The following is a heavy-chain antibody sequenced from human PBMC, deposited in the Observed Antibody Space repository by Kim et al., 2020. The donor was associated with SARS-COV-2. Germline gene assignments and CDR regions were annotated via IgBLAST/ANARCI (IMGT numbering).Heavy chain of an antibody. Sequence: SETLSLTCAVYGGSFSGYYWSWIRQPPGKGLEWIGEINHSGSTNYNPSLKSRVTISVDTSKNQFSLKLSSVTAADTAVYYCARRRVYSSSSVGVFGYWG. V-gene: IGHV4-34*01. J-gene: IGHJ4*01. CDR2: INHSGST. CDR3: ARRRVYSSSSVGVFGY. D-gene: IGHD6-6*01. CDR1: GGSFSGYY.